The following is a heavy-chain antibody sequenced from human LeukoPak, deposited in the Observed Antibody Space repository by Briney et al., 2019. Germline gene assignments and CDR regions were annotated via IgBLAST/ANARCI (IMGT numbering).Heavy chain of an antibody. J-gene: IGHJ5*02. Sequence: GASVKVSCKASGYTFTSYGISWVRQAPGQGLEWMGWISAYNGNTNYAQKLQGRVTMTTDTSTSTAYMELRSLRSDDTAVYYCARDQRYYGSGSYYNPPDRTYNWFDPWGQGTLVTVSS. D-gene: IGHD3-10*01. CDR1: GYTFTSYG. CDR3: ARDQRYYGSGSYYNPPDRTYNWFDP. CDR2: ISAYNGNT. V-gene: IGHV1-18*01.